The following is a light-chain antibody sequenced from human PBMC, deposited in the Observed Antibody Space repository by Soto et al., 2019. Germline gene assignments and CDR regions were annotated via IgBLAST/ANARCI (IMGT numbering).Light chain of an antibody. J-gene: IGKJ3*01. CDR2: DAS. CDR1: QSIGSF. Sequence: EMVLTQSPATLSLSPGERATHSCRASQSIGSFLAWYQQKPGQPPRLLIYDASNRATGIPGRFSGSGSGTDFTLTISSLEPEDFAFYYCQQRGNWPPTFGPGTKVNIK. CDR3: QQRGNWPPT. V-gene: IGKV3-11*01.